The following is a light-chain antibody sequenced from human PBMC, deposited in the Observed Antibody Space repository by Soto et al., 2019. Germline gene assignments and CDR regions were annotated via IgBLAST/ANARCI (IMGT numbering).Light chain of an antibody. CDR1: SSNVGSQF. V-gene: IGLV1-47*01. CDR2: KTH. J-gene: IGLJ3*02. CDR3: AAWDDSLRWV. Sequence: QSVLPQPPSASGTPGQTVTISCSGSSSNVGSQFVYWYQQIPGTAPKLLIYKTHQRPAGVPDRFSRSKSGSSASLAISGLRSEDEADYYCAAWDDSLRWVFGGGTKVTVL.